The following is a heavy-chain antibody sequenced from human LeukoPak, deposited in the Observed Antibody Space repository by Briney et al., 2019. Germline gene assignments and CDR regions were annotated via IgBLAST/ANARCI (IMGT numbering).Heavy chain of an antibody. Sequence: SETLSLTCTVSGXSINSSSHCWGWIRQPPGKGLEWIGSIYYSGSTYYNPSLKSRVTISVDTSRNQFSLKLSSVTAADTAVYYCARQVVGATSYYFDYWGQGTLVTVSS. CDR2: IYYSGST. D-gene: IGHD1-26*01. CDR3: ARQVVGATSYYFDY. CDR1: GXSINSSSHC. J-gene: IGHJ4*02. V-gene: IGHV4-39*01.